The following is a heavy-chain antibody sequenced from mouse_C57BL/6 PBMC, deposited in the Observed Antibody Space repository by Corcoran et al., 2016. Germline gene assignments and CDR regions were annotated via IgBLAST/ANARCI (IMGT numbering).Heavy chain of an antibody. Sequence: EVQLQQSGPVLVKPGASVKMSCKASGYTFTDYYMNWVKQSHGKSLEWIGVINPYNGGTSYNQKFKGKATLTVDKSSSTAYMELNSLTSEDSAVYYCARGSYDYLWFAYWGQGTLVTVSA. D-gene: IGHD2-4*01. CDR3: ARGSYDYLWFAY. V-gene: IGHV1-19*01. J-gene: IGHJ3*01. CDR2: INPYNGGT. CDR1: GYTFTDYY.